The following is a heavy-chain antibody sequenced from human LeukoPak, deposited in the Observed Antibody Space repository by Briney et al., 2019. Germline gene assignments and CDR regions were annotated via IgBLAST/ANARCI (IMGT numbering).Heavy chain of an antibody. D-gene: IGHD1-26*01. CDR2: IYAGDSDT. CDR1: GYSFISYS. Sequence: GESLKISCKGSGYSFISYSIGWVRQMPGKGLEWMGIIYAGDSDTRYSPSFQGQVTMSVDKSISTAYLQWSSLKASDTAMCYCARRLSSVSGSLDWGQGTLVTVS. J-gene: IGHJ4*02. V-gene: IGHV5-51*01. CDR3: ARRLSSVSGSLD.